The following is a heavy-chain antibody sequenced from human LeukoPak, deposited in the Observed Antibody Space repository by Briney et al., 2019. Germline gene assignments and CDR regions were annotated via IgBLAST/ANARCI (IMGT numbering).Heavy chain of an antibody. D-gene: IGHD1-26*01. Sequence: GASVKVSCKAYGYTFTGYYMHWVRQAPGQGLEWMGWINPNSGGTNYAQKFQGRVTMTRDTSISTAYMEVSRLTSDDTAVYYCARAALGGPHDYWGQGTLVTVSS. CDR1: GYTFTGYY. J-gene: IGHJ4*02. CDR3: ARAALGGPHDY. V-gene: IGHV1-2*02. CDR2: INPNSGGT.